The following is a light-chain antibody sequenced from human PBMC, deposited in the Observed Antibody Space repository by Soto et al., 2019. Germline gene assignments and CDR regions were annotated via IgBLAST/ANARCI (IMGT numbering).Light chain of an antibody. CDR1: QSINTY. V-gene: IGKV1-39*01. CDR2: AAS. Sequence: DIQMTQSPSSLSASVGDRVTITCRASQSINTYLNWYQQEPGKAPKLLIYAASTLQGGVPSRFSGGGSGSDSTLTISSLQPEDFATYYCQQTFSPPSITFGQGTRLYIK. CDR3: QQTFSPPSIT. J-gene: IGKJ5*01.